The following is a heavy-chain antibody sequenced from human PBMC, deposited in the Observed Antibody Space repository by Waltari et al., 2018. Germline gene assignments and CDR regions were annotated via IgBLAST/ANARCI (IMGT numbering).Heavy chain of an antibody. D-gene: IGHD3-16*01. CDR1: GFSVRNSY. J-gene: IGHJ3*02. CDR3: ATFSNWVHDTFDI. CDR2: IYGVDST. Sequence: EVQLVESGGGLIQPGGSLRLSCAASGFSVRNSYVSWVRQAPGKGLEWILFIYGVDSTLYVDSVKGRFTVSRDNSKNTVHLQMNSVRVDDTAVYYCATFSNWVHDTFDIWGQGTLVSVSS. V-gene: IGHV3-53*01.